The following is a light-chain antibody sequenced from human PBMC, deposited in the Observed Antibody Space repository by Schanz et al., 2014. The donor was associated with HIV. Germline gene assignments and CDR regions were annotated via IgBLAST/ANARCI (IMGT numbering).Light chain of an antibody. V-gene: IGLV2-14*03. Sequence: QSALTQPASVSGSPGQSITISCTGTSSDVGGYNYVSWYQQHPGKAPKLMIYDVSNRPSGVSNRFSGSKSGNTASLTISGLQAEDEADYYCSSLTTSSAPVFGTGTKLTVL. J-gene: IGLJ1*01. CDR1: SSDVGGYNY. CDR2: DVS. CDR3: SSLTTSSAPV.